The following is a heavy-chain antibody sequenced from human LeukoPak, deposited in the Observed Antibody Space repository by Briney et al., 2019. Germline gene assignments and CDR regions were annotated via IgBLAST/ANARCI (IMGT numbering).Heavy chain of an antibody. CDR1: GDSIGRGSYY. D-gene: IGHD2/OR15-2a*01. Sequence: SETLSLTCAVSGDSIGRGSYYWGWIRQPAGKAPEWIGRIFNTGSTSYNPSLKSRVTISVDTSKTQFSLKMGSVTAADTAVYYCARHFFVGAEDAFDIWGQGTTVTVSS. V-gene: IGHV4-61*02. CDR2: IFNTGST. CDR3: ARHFFVGAEDAFDI. J-gene: IGHJ3*02.